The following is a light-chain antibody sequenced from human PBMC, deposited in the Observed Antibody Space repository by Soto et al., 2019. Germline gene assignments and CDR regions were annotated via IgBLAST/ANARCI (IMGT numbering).Light chain of an antibody. V-gene: IGKV1-39*01. CDR3: RVSYRIPPA. Sequence: DIQMNKTTSSQSASVGDSITITCRASQTISDYLHWYQQKPGKAPTLLIYGSSSLQTGVPPRFIVSGSGTQFTLAISSLQPEEFATCYSRVSYRIPPAVGEGTKVDI. CDR2: GSS. J-gene: IGKJ1*01. CDR1: QTISDY.